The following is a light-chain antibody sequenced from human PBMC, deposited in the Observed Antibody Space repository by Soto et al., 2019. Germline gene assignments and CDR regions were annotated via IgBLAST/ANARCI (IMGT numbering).Light chain of an antibody. J-gene: IGLJ1*01. CDR1: SSDVGGYNF. CDR3: SSYTSSSTYV. V-gene: IGLV2-14*01. CDR2: EVS. Sequence: ALTQPASVSGSPGQSITIPCTGISSDVGGYNFVSWYQLPPGKAPKLMIYEVSNRPSGVSNRFSGSKSDNTASLTISGLQTEDEADYYCSSYTSSSTYVFGTGTKVTVL.